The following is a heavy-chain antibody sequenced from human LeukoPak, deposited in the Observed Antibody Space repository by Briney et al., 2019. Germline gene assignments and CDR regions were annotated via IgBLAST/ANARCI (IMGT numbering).Heavy chain of an antibody. CDR3: ATTRTY. V-gene: IGHV3-15*07. CDR2: IKSKSDGGTI. Sequence: GGSLRLSCAASRFTFSSTWMNWVRQAPGKGLECVGRIKSKSDGGTIDYAAPVKGRFTISRDDSKNTLYLQMHSLTTEDTAVYYCATTRTYWGQGTLVTVSS. J-gene: IGHJ4*02. CDR1: RFTFSSTW.